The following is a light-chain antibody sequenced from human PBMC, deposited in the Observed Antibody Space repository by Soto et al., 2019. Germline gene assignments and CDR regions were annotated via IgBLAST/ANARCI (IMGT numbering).Light chain of an antibody. CDR2: FAS. CDR3: QQYNKWPLA. CDR1: QSVSNN. J-gene: IGKJ4*01. V-gene: IGKV3-15*01. Sequence: EIVMTQSPATLSVSPGERATLSCRASQSVSNNLAWYQQKPGQAPRLLIYFASIRATGIPARFSGSGSGTEFTHTISSLQSEDFAVYYCQQYNKWPLAFGGGTKVETK.